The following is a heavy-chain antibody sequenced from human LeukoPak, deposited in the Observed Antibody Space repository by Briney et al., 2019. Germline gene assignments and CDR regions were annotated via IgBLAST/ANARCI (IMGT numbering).Heavy chain of an antibody. CDR2: IYYNGST. Sequence: SETLSLTCTVSGGSISTSSYYWGWVRQPPGKGLEWIASIYYNGSTYYNPSLKSRVTISVDTSKNQFSLKLSSVTAADTAVYYCARATRSNYYYYGMDVWGQGTTVTVSS. CDR1: GGSISTSSYY. V-gene: IGHV4-39*01. CDR3: ARATRSNYYYYGMDV. J-gene: IGHJ6*02.